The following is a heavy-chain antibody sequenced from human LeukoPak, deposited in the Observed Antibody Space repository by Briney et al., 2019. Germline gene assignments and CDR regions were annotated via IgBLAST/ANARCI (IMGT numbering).Heavy chain of an antibody. J-gene: IGHJ4*02. D-gene: IGHD3-22*01. CDR3: ARSKAYYDSSGYANDC. V-gene: IGHV4-4*07. Sequence: PSETLSLTCTVSGGSISIYYWSWIPQPAGKGLEWIGRIYSSGSTNYDPSLKSRVTMSVDTSKNQFSLKLSSVTAADTAVYYCARSKAYYDSSGYANDCWGQGTLVTVSS. CDR2: IYSSGST. CDR1: GGSISIYY.